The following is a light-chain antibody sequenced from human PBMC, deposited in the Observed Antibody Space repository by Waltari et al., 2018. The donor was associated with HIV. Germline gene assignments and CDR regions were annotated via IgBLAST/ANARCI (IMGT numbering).Light chain of an antibody. Sequence: SYELTQPPSMSVSPGQTASITCSGDKLGGKYVCWYQQRPGQSPVMVIDQDSERPSGVPERFSGSNSGNTATLTISGTQPLDEADYYCQVWDNNTAVFGGGTKLTVL. CDR3: QVWDNNTAV. V-gene: IGLV3-1*01. CDR2: QDS. J-gene: IGLJ2*01. CDR1: KLGGKY.